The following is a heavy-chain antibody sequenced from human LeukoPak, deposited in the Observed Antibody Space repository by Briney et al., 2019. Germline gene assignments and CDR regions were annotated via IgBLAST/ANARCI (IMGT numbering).Heavy chain of an antibody. D-gene: IGHD3-3*01. CDR1: GFTFNSYG. CDR2: IWYDGSNK. CDR3: AKEGRDFRIGYPYYFDY. Sequence: PGGSLRLSCAASGFTFNSYGMHWVRQAPGKGLEWVAVIWYDGSNKYYADSVKGRFTISRDNSKNTLYLQINSLRAEDTAVYYCAKEGRDFRIGYPYYFDYWGQGTLSPSPQ. V-gene: IGHV3-33*06. J-gene: IGHJ4*02.